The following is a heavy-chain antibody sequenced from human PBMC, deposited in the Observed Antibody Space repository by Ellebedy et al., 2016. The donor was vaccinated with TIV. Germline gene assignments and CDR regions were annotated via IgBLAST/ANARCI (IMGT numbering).Heavy chain of an antibody. CDR1: GFTFSSYA. D-gene: IGHD6-13*01. V-gene: IGHV3-30-3*01. CDR2: ISYGGINK. J-gene: IGHJ1*01. Sequence: GESLKISCVASGFTFSSYAMHWVRQAPGKGLEWVAVISYGGINKYYADSVKGRFTVSRDNSENTLYLQMNSLRPEDTAVYYCARGLAAAGHGDVEYFLHWGQGTLVTVSS. CDR3: ARGLAAAGHGDVEYFLH.